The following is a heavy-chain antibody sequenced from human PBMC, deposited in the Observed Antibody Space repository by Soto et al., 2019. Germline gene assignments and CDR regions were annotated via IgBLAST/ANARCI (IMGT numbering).Heavy chain of an antibody. CDR3: ASDPRHSFGTT. J-gene: IGHJ1*01. V-gene: IGHV1-3*01. CDR1: GYTFTSYA. D-gene: IGHD5-18*01. CDR2: INAGNGNT. Sequence: ASVKVSCKASGYTFTSYAMLWVRQAPGQRLEWMGWINAGNGNTKYSQKFQGRVTITRDTSASTAYMELSSLRSEDTAVYYCASDPRHSFGTTWAQGTPVPVSS.